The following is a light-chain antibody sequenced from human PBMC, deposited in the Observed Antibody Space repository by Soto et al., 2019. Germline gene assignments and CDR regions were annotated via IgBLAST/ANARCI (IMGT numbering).Light chain of an antibody. CDR1: SSDVATYNL. CDR2: EVT. V-gene: IGLV2-23*02. CDR3: CSRV. J-gene: IGLJ3*02. Sequence: QSVLTQPASVSGSPGQSITISCTGTSSDVATYNLVSWYQQRPGTAPQLIIYEVTTRPSGVSTRFSGSQSGNTASLTISGLQADDEADYYCCSRVFGGGTKVTVL.